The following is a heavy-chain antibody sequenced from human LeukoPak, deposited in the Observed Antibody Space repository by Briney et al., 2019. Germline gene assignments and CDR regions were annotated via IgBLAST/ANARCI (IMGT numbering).Heavy chain of an antibody. D-gene: IGHD1-26*01. Sequence: GGSLRLSCAASGFTFSSYAMSWVRQAPGKGLEWVSAISGSGGSTYYADSVKGRFTMSRDNFKNTLYLQMNNLRAEDTAVYYCAKEGVYSGSSLYYFDSWGQGTLVTVSS. CDR3: AKEGVYSGSSLYYFDS. V-gene: IGHV3-23*01. CDR2: ISGSGGST. CDR1: GFTFSSYA. J-gene: IGHJ4*02.